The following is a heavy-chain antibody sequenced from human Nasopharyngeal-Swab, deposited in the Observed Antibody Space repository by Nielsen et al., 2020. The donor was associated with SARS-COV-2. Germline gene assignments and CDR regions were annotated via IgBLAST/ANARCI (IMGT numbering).Heavy chain of an antibody. CDR3: ARGHYCSGGSCVNSWQRYYYYGMEV. J-gene: IGHJ6*02. V-gene: IGHV4-34*01. CDR1: GFTVSSNY. D-gene: IGHD2-15*01. CDR2: INHSGST. Sequence: ESLKISCAASGFTVSSNYMSWVRQAPGKGLEWIGEINHSGSTNSNPSLKSRITISVDTSKNQFSLKLSSVTAADTAVYFCARGHYCSGGSCVNSWQRYYYYGMEVWGQGTTVTVSS.